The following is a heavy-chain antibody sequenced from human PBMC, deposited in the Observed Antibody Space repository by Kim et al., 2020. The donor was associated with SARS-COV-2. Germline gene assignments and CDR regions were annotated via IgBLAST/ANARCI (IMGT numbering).Heavy chain of an antibody. CDR3: ARAGMDIVVVPAALDY. D-gene: IGHD2-2*03. CDR2: IWYDGSNK. J-gene: IGHJ4*01. Sequence: GGSLRLSCAASGFTFSSYGMHWVRQAPGKGLEWVAVIWYDGSNKYYADSVKGRFTIPRDNSKNTLYLQMNSLRAADTAVYYCARAGMDIVVVPAALDYWG. CDR1: GFTFSSYG. V-gene: IGHV3-33*01.